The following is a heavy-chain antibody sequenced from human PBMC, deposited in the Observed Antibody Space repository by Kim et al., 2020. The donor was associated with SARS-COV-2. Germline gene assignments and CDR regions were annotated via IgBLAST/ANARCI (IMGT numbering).Heavy chain of an antibody. CDR2: GSNK. CDR3: ARDLPPNDY. V-gene: IGHV3-30-3*01. Sequence: GSNKRSADSVKGRFTISRDNSRNTLYLQMNSLRTEDTAVYYCARDLPPNDYWGQGTLVTVSS. J-gene: IGHJ4*02.